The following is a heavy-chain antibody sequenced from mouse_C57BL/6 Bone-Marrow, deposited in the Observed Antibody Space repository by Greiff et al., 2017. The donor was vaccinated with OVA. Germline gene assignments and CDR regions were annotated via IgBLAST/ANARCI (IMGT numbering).Heavy chain of an antibody. D-gene: IGHD2-3*01. CDR1: GFTFSSYG. V-gene: IGHV5-6*02. CDR2: ISSGGSYT. J-gene: IGHJ3*01. Sequence: DVMLVESGGDLVKPGGSLKLSCAASGFTFSSYGMSWVRQTPDKRLEWVATISSGGSYTYSPDSVKGRFTISRDTAKNTLYLQMSSLKSEDTAMYYCARHNRDGYQFAYWGQGTLVTVSA. CDR3: ARHNRDGYQFAY.